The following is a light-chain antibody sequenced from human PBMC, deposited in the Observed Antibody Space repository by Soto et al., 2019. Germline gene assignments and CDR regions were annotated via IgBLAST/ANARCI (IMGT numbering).Light chain of an antibody. V-gene: IGKV3-11*01. J-gene: IGKJ5*01. Sequence: EMMMTQSPSTLSVSTGERATLSCRASQSVSSYLAWYQQKPGQAPRLLIYDASNRATGIPARFSGSGSGTDFTLTISSLEPEDFAVYYCHQYGSSLITFGQGTRLEIK. CDR1: QSVSSY. CDR3: HQYGSSLIT. CDR2: DAS.